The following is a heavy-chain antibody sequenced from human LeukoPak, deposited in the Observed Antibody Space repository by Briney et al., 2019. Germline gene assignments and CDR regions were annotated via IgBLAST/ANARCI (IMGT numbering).Heavy chain of an antibody. CDR3: AKGDSSSGGVFDY. V-gene: IGHV3-23*01. CDR2: ISGGGGST. Sequence: GGSLRLSCAASGFTFSSYAMSWVRQAPGKGLEWVSTISGGGGSTSYADSVRGRFTISRDNSKNTLYLQMNSLRAEDTAIYYCAKGDSSSGGVFDYWGQGTLVTVSS. D-gene: IGHD6-13*01. CDR1: GFTFSSYA. J-gene: IGHJ4*02.